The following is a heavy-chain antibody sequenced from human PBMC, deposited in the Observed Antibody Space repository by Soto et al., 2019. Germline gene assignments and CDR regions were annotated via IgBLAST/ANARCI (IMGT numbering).Heavy chain of an antibody. J-gene: IGHJ4*02. CDR2: ISSNGGST. Sequence: VVSMRVSCSASEFTFSSFAMHWVRQDPGKGLEYVSAISSNGGSTYYADSVKGRFTISRDNSKNTLYLQMSSLRAEATVVYSCGRDYPGYTGYDYWAQGTLVNVSS. D-gene: IGHD5-12*01. V-gene: IGHV3-64D*08. CDR1: EFTFSSFA. CDR3: GRDYPGYTGYDY.